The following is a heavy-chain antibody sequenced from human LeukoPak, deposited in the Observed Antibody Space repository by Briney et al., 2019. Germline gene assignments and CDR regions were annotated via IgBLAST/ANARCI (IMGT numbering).Heavy chain of an antibody. CDR2: IIPIFGTA. J-gene: IGHJ4*02. Sequence: SVKLSCKVSGCTFSSYAISWVRQAPGQGLEWMGRIIPIFGTANYAQKFQGRRTITTDESTSTAYMELSSLRSEDTAVYYCARVPIIAAGGEFDYWGQGTLVTVSS. CDR3: ARVPIIAAGGEFDY. V-gene: IGHV1-69*05. CDR1: GCTFSSYA. D-gene: IGHD6-13*01.